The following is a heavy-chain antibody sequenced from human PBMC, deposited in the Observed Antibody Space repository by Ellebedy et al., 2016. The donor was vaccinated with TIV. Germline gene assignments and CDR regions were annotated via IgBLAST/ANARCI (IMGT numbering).Heavy chain of an antibody. CDR1: GGSFSGYY. CDR3: ARLFPRDY. V-gene: IGHV4-34*01. Sequence: SETLSLXXAVYGGSFSGYYWSWIRQPPGKGLEWIGEINHSGSTNYNPSLKSRVTISVDTSKNQFSLKLSSVTAADTAVYYCARLFPRDYWGQGTLVTVSS. CDR2: INHSGST. J-gene: IGHJ4*02.